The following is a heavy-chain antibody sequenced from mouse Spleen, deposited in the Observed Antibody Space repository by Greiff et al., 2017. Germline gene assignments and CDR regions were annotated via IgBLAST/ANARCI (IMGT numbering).Heavy chain of an antibody. CDR3: ARLVITAGAFAY. CDR1: GFTFSSYA. Sequence: EVMLVESGGGLVKLGGSLKLSCAASGFTFSSYAMSWVRQTPEKRLEWVATISSGGGNTYYPDSVKGRFTISRDNAKNTLYLQMSSLKSEDTAMYYCARLVITAGAFAYWGQGTLVTVSA. CDR2: ISSGGGNT. D-gene: IGHD2-4*01. J-gene: IGHJ3*01. V-gene: IGHV5-9*01.